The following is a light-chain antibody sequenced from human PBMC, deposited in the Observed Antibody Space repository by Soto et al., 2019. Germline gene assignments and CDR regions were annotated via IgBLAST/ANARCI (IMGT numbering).Light chain of an antibody. CDR3: QSYDSSLSGRWV. V-gene: IGLV1-40*01. Sequence: QSVLTQPPSVSGAPGQRVTISCTVSSSNIGAGYDVHWYQQLPGTAPKLLIYGNSNRPSGVPDRFSGSKSGTSASLAITGLQAEDEADDYCQSYDSSLSGRWVFGGGTKLTVL. CDR1: SSNIGAGYD. CDR2: GNS. J-gene: IGLJ3*02.